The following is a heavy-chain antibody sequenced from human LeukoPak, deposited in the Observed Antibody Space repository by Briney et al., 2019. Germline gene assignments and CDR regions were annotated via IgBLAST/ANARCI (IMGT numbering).Heavy chain of an antibody. CDR3: ARERLRHIAAAGKGSGGWFDP. D-gene: IGHD6-13*01. CDR1: GYTFTGYY. CDR2: INPNSGGT. J-gene: IGHJ5*02. V-gene: IGHV1-2*02. Sequence: ASVKLSCKASGYTFTGYYMQWVRQAPGHGLGWMGWINPNSGGTNYAQKFQGRVNMTRDTSISTAYMELSRLRSDDTAVYYCARERLRHIAAAGKGSGGWFDPWGQGTLVTVSS.